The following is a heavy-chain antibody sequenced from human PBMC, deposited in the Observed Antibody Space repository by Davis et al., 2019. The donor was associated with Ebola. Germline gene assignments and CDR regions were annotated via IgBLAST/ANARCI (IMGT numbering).Heavy chain of an antibody. D-gene: IGHD3-16*02. CDR1: GGSFSGYY. Sequence: SETLSLTCAVYGGSFSGYYWSWIRQPPGKGLEWIGEINHSGSTNYNPSLKSRVTISVDTSKNQFSLKLSSVTAADTAVYYCARALGYRRFDPWGQGTLVTVSS. V-gene: IGHV4-34*01. CDR2: INHSGST. J-gene: IGHJ5*02. CDR3: ARALGYRRFDP.